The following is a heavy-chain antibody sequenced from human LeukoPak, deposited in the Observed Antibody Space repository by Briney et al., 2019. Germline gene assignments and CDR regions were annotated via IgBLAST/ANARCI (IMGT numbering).Heavy chain of an antibody. V-gene: IGHV1-2*02. Sequence: ASVTVSCTSSGYTFTYYYMHWVRQAPGQGLEWMGWINPDSGGTRYSQKFQGRVTMTRDTSINTVYMELSRLRSDDTAVYYCARPHDGGSYSNDAFDIWGQGTMVTVSS. CDR2: INPDSGGT. CDR1: GYTFTYYY. D-gene: IGHD1-26*01. J-gene: IGHJ3*02. CDR3: ARPHDGGSYSNDAFDI.